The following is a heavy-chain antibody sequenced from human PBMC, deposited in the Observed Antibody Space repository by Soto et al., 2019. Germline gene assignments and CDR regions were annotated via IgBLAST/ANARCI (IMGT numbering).Heavy chain of an antibody. CDR2: IIPILGIA. D-gene: IGHD6-19*01. V-gene: IGHV1-69*02. Sequence: QVQLVQSGAEVKKPGSSVKVSCKASGGTFSSYTISWVRQAPGQGLEWMGRIIPILGIANYAQKLQGRVTITADKSTSTAYMELSSLRSEDTAVYYCARVSEAVAGTFDYWGQGTLVTVSS. CDR1: GGTFSSYT. CDR3: ARVSEAVAGTFDY. J-gene: IGHJ4*02.